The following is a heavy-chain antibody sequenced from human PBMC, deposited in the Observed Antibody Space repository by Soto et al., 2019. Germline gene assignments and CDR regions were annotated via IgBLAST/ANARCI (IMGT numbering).Heavy chain of an antibody. CDR2: IYYTGTT. CDR3: ARDTVITGMFDF. Sequence: SETLSLTCTVSGGSIGSYHWSWTRQSPGKGLEWIASIYYTGTTNYNPSLASRVTISMGTAYNQFSMKLTSVTAADTAVYYCARDTVITGMFDFWGRGTLVTVSS. CDR1: GGSIGSYH. V-gene: IGHV4-59*01. J-gene: IGHJ4*02.